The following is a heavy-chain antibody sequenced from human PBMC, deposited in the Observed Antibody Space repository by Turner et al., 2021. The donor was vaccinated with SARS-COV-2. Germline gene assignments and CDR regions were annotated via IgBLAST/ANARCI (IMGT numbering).Heavy chain of an antibody. CDR3: ARLPERYFFDY. CDR2: IYYSGNT. Sequence: LQLQESGPGLVKPSETLSLPCTVSGGSVTKNYDYWGWIRQPPGKVLEWIGSIYYSGNTYYNPSLKSRVTISVDTSKSQFSLKLSSVTAADTAVYYCARLPERYFFDYWGQGALVTVSS. J-gene: IGHJ4*02. CDR1: GGSVTKNYDY. V-gene: IGHV4-39*01.